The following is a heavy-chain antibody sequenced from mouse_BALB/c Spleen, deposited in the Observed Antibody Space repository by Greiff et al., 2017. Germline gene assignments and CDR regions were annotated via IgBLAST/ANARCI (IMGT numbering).Heavy chain of an antibody. CDR2: INPGSGGT. J-gene: IGHJ2*01. CDR1: GYAFTNYL. V-gene: IGHV1-54*01. CDR3: ATYYRYERGYYFDY. D-gene: IGHD2-14*01. Sequence: QVQLQQSGAELVRPGTSVKVSCKASGYAFTNYLIEWVKQRPGQGLEWIGVINPGSGGTNYNEKFKGKATLTADKSSSTAYMQLSSLTSDDSAVYFCATYYRYERGYYFDYWGQGTTLTVSS.